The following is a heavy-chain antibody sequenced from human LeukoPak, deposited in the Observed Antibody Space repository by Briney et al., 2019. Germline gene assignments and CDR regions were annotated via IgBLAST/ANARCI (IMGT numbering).Heavy chain of an antibody. CDR3: ARERVTMVRGVISNWFDP. V-gene: IGHV4-30-4*01. J-gene: IGHJ5*02. CDR1: GGSISSGDYY. CDR2: IYYSGST. D-gene: IGHD3-10*01. Sequence: PSETLSLTCTVSGGSISSGDYYWSWIRQPPGKGLEWIGYIYYSGSTYYNPSLRSRVTISVDTSENQFSLKLSSVTAADTAVYYCARERVTMVRGVISNWFDPWGQGTLVTVSS.